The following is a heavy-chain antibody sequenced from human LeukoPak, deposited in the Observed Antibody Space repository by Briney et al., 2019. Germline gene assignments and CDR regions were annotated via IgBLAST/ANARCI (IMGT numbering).Heavy chain of an antibody. CDR3: ARHLETSAYYYGMDV. V-gene: IGHV4-59*08. J-gene: IGHJ6*02. Sequence: SETLSLTCTASGGSITNYYWSWIRQPPGKGLEWIGYIYYSGSTNFNPSLKSRVTISVDTSKNQFSLKLSSVTAADTAVYYCARHLETSAYYYGMDVWGQGTTVTVSS. D-gene: IGHD5-24*01. CDR1: GGSITNYY. CDR2: IYYSGST.